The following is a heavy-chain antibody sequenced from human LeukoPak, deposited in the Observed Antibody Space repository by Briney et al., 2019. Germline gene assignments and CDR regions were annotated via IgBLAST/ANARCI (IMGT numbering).Heavy chain of an antibody. D-gene: IGHD3-9*01. V-gene: IGHV3-53*01. CDR1: GFTVSSNY. CDR3: ARGGRYFDWLLFGAFDI. Sequence: GGSLRLSCAASGFTVSSNYMGWVRQAPGKGLEWVSVIYSGGSTYYADSVKGRFTISRDNSKNTLYLQMNSLRAEDTAVYYCARGGRYFDWLLFGAFDIWGQGTMVTVSS. CDR2: IYSGGST. J-gene: IGHJ3*02.